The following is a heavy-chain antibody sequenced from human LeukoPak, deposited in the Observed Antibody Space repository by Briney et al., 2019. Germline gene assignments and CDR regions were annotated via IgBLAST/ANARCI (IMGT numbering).Heavy chain of an antibody. CDR2: INTNTGNP. CDR1: GYTFTSYA. Sequence: ASVKASCKASGYTFTSYAMNWVRQAPGQGLEWMGWINTNTGNPTYAQGFTGRFVFSLDTSVSTAYLQISSLKAEDTAVYYCARALTLAYCGGDCFEDYWGQGTLVTVSS. CDR3: ARALTLAYCGGDCFEDY. J-gene: IGHJ4*02. D-gene: IGHD2-21*02. V-gene: IGHV7-4-1*02.